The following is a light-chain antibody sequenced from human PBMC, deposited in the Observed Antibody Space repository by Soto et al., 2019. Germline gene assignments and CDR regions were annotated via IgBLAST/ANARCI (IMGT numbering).Light chain of an antibody. CDR1: SNDVGAYNL. CDR2: EGN. V-gene: IGLV2-23*03. CDR3: CSFAGGATFV. Sequence: QSALTQPASVSGSPGQSITISCTGTSNDVGAYNLVSWYQQHPGKVPKLIIYEGNKRPSGVSDRFSGSKSGNTASLTISALQAEDEADYSCCSFAGGATFVFGGGTKVTVL. J-gene: IGLJ2*01.